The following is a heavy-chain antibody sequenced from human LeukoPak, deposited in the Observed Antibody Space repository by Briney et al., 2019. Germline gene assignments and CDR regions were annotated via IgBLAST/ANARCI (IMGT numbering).Heavy chain of an antibody. CDR1: GFTFDDYG. CDR2: ISSSSYI. D-gene: IGHD3-10*01. V-gene: IGHV3-69-1*01. Sequence: PGGSLRLSCAASGFTFDDYGMSWVRQAPGKGLEWVSSISSSSYIYYADSVKGRFTISRDNAKNSLYLQMNSLRAEDTAVYYCARDYYGSGSSDYWGQGTLVTVSS. J-gene: IGHJ4*02. CDR3: ARDYYGSGSSDY.